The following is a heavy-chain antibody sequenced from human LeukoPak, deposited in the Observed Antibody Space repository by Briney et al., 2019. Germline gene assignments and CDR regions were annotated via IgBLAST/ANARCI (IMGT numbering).Heavy chain of an antibody. J-gene: IGHJ6*02. CDR3: ARVSPSHYDFWSGYSHMDV. CDR2: IKQGGSEK. V-gene: IGHV3-7*01. CDR1: GFTFSSYW. D-gene: IGHD3-3*01. Sequence: GGSLRLSCAASGFTFSSYWMSWVRQAPGKGLEWVANIKQGGSEKYYVDSVKGRFTISRDNAKNSLYLQMNSLRVEDTAVYYCARVSPSHYDFWSGYSHMDVWGQGTTVTVSS.